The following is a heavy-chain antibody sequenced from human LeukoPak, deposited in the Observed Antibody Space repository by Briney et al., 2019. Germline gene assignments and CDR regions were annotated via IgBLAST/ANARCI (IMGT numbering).Heavy chain of an antibody. CDR2: IKQEGSEK. Sequence: GGSLRLSCAASGFSFGSYWMSWVRQAPGKGLEWVANIKQEGSEKFYVDSVKGRFTISRDNAKNSLCLQMNSLRAEDTAVYCCARENRDGYNPYNWFDPWGQGTLVTVSS. CDR3: ARENRDGYNPYNWFDP. D-gene: IGHD5-12*01. V-gene: IGHV3-7*03. CDR1: GFSFGSYW. J-gene: IGHJ5*02.